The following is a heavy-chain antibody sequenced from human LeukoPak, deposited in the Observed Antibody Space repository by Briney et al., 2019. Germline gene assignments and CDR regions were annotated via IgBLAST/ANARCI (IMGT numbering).Heavy chain of an antibody. CDR1: GGSFSGYY. CDR3: ARGVDLIAAAGPYFDY. Sequence: SETLSLTCAVYGGSFSGYYWSWIRQPPGKGLVWIGEINHSGSTNYNPSLKSRVTISVDTSKNQFSLKLSSVTAADTAAYYCARGVDLIAAAGPYFDYWGQGTLVTVSS. CDR2: INHSGST. J-gene: IGHJ4*02. D-gene: IGHD6-13*01. V-gene: IGHV4-34*01.